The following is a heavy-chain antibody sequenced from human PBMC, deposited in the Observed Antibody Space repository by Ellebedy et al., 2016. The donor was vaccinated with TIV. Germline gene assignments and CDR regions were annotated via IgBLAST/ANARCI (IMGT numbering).Heavy chain of an antibody. CDR2: ISHTGSRT. CDR1: GFTFSSFA. D-gene: IGHD5-24*01. V-gene: IGHV3-23*01. J-gene: IGHJ3*01. Sequence: PGGSLRLSCAASGFTFSSFAMTWVRQAPGKGLEWVSTISHTGSRTYYTDSVEGRFIISRDTSKKTLYLQMNGLRAEDTAIYYCAKDQVAGDGRWVFDVWGQGTQVTVSA. CDR3: AKDQVAGDGRWVFDV.